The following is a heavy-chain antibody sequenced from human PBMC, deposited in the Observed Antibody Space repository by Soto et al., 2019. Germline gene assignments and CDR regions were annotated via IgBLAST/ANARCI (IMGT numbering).Heavy chain of an antibody. D-gene: IGHD3-22*01. CDR1: GFNVDSFE. CDR3: ARDFGPTSGYHFYSMDV. Sequence: EVQLIESGGGLVQPGESLRLSCAASGFNVDSFEMSWVRQPQGKGLQWLSSMSSGGSAIHYADSVKGRFTISRDSAKNTRYLQINSLRAEDTAVYYCARDFGPTSGYHFYSMDVWGQGTTVTVSS. V-gene: IGHV3-48*03. J-gene: IGHJ6*02. CDR2: MSSGGSAI.